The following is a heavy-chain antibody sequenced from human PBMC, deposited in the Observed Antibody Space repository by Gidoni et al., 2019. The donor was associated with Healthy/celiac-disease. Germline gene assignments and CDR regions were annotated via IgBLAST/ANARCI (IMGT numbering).Heavy chain of an antibody. CDR2: IYWNDDK. CDR3: AHIFGYSSGHSFDY. Sequence: QITLKESGPTLVKPTQTLTLTCTFSGFSLSTSGVGVGWIRQPPGKALEWLALIYWNDDKRYSPSLKSRLTITKDTSKNQVVLTMTNMDPVDTATYYCAHIFGYSSGHSFDYWGQGTLVTVSS. CDR1: GFSLSTSGVG. D-gene: IGHD6-19*01. J-gene: IGHJ4*02. V-gene: IGHV2-5*01.